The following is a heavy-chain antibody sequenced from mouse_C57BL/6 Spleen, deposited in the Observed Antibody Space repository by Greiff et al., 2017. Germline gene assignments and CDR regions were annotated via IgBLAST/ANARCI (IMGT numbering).Heavy chain of an antibody. D-gene: IGHD2-5*01. V-gene: IGHV5-4*03. CDR2: ISDGGSYT. J-gene: IGHJ4*01. CDR3: AWPYNNYLDD. CDR1: GFTFSSYA. Sequence: EVKLVESGGGLVKPGGSLKLSCAASGFTFSSYAMSWVRQTPEKRLEWVATISDGGSYTYYPDNVKGRFTISRDNAKNNQYLQMSHLKSEDTAMYYCAWPYNNYLDDWGQGTSVTVAS.